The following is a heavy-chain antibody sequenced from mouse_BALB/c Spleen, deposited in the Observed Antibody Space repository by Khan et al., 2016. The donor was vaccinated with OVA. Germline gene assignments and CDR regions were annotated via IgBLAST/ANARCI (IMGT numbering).Heavy chain of an antibody. V-gene: IGHV2-6*02. Sequence: QVQLKESGPGLVAPSQSLSITCTVSGFSLTNYGVHWVRQPPGKGLEWLVVIWSDGSTNYNSVLKSRLSISKDNSKSQVFLKMNSLQTDDTAIYYCARWFDGYSSLYAMGYWGQGTSVTVSS. CDR1: GFSLTNYG. CDR2: IWSDGST. CDR3: ARWFDGYSSLYAMGY. D-gene: IGHD2-3*01. J-gene: IGHJ4*01.